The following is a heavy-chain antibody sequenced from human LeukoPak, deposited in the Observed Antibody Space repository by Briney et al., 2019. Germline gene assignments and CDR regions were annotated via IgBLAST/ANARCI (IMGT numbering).Heavy chain of an antibody. J-gene: IGHJ4*02. CDR2: ISYDGSNK. Sequence: GGSLRLSCAASGFTFSSYGMHWVRQAPGKGLEWVAVISYDGSNKYYADSVKGRFTISRDNSKNTLYLQMNSLRAEDTAVYYCAKDGHSGSPDFFFDYWGQGTLVTVSS. V-gene: IGHV3-30*18. CDR3: AKDGHSGSPDFFFDY. D-gene: IGHD3-10*01. CDR1: GFTFSSYG.